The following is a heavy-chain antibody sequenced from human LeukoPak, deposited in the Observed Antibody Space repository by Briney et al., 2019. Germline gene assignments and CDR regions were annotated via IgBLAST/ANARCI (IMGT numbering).Heavy chain of an antibody. Sequence: SETLSLTCTVSGGSINSDTYYWTWIRQPAGQGLEWIGRIYTTGSPSYNPSLKSRVTISIDTSKNQFSLKLNSVSAADTAVYYCAGDRGMTTARGVPSWFDPWGQGTLVTVSS. D-gene: IGHD3-10*01. V-gene: IGHV4-61*02. J-gene: IGHJ5*02. CDR1: GGSINSDTYY. CDR3: AGDRGMTTARGVPSWFDP. CDR2: IYTTGSP.